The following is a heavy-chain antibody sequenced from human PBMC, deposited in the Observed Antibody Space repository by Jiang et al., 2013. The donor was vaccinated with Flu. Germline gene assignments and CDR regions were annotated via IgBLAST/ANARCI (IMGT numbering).Heavy chain of an antibody. CDR1: GFTFSNYS. J-gene: IGHJ2*01. CDR2: ISYDGTNK. D-gene: IGHD4-17*01. V-gene: IGHV3-30*01. CDR3: AREHTVTMGDWYFDL. Sequence: RLSCTASGFTFSNYSIHWVRQAPGKGLEWVAVISYDGTNKYYADSVKGRFTISRDSSKNTLYLQMNSLRNEDTAVYYCAREHTVTMGDWYFDLWGRGTLVTVSS.